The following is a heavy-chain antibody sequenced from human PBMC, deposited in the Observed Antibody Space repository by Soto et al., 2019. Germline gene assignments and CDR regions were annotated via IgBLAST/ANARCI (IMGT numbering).Heavy chain of an antibody. D-gene: IGHD4-17*01. V-gene: IGHV4-39*01. J-gene: IGHJ4*02. CDR3: DYGDYDLGLKIDY. CDR2: IYYSGST. CDR1: GGSISSSSYY. Sequence: SETLSLTCTVSGGSISSSSYYWGWIRQPPGKGLEWIGSIYYSGSTYYNPSLKCRVTISVDTSKNQFSLKLSSVTAADTAVYYCDYGDYDLGLKIDYWGQGTLVTVSS.